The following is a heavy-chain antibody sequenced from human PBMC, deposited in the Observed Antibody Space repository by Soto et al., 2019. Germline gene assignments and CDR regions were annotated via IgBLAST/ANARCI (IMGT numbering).Heavy chain of an antibody. J-gene: IGHJ5*02. D-gene: IGHD4-17*01. CDR2: IYYSGST. V-gene: IGHV4-31*03. CDR3: ARDRRLKYGDYGLRNWFDP. CDR1: GGSISSGGYY. Sequence: SETLSLTCTVSGGSISSGGYYWSWIRQHPGKGLEWIGYIYYSGSTYYNPSLKSRVTISVDTSKNQFSLKLSSVTAADTAVYYCARDRRLKYGDYGLRNWFDPWGQGTLVTVSS.